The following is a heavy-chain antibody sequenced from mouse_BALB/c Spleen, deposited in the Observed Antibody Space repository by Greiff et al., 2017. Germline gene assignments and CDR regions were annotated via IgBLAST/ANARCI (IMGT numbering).Heavy chain of an antibody. V-gene: IGHV1-7*01. CDR2: INPSTGYT. J-gene: IGHJ3*01. Sequence: QVQLKQSGAELAKPGASVKMSCKASGYTFTSYWMHWVKQRPGQGLEWIGYINPSTGYTEYNQKFKDKATLTADKSSSTAYMQLSSLTSEDSAVYYCARSGDALFAYWGQGTLVTVSA. D-gene: IGHD3-1*01. CDR3: ARSGDALFAY. CDR1: GYTFTSYW.